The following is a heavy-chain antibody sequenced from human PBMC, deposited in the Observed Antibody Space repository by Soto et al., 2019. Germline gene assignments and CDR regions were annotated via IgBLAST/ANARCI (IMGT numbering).Heavy chain of an antibody. CDR3: AREYQGGITGTTAYSYMDV. D-gene: IGHD1-20*01. CDR1: GYTFTGYY. Sequence: ASVKVSCKASGYTFTGYYMHWVRQAPGQGLEWMGWINPNSGGTNYAQKFQGWVTMTRDTSISTAYMELSRLRSDDTAVYYCAREYQGGITGTTAYSYMDVWGKGTSVTVSS. CDR2: INPNSGGT. V-gene: IGHV1-2*04. J-gene: IGHJ6*03.